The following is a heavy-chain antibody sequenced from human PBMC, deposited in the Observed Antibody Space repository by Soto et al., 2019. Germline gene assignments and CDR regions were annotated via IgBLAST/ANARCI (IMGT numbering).Heavy chain of an antibody. V-gene: IGHV4-31*03. CDR2: IYYSGST. Sequence: QVQLQESGPGLVKPSQTLSLTCTVSGGSISSGGYYWSWIRQHPGKGLGWIGYIYYSGSTYYNPSLKSRVTISVDTSKNQFSLKLSSVTAADTAVYYCARSYYYDSSGYSGAFDIWGQGTMVTVSS. CDR1: GGSISSGGYY. J-gene: IGHJ3*02. D-gene: IGHD3-22*01. CDR3: ARSYYYDSSGYSGAFDI.